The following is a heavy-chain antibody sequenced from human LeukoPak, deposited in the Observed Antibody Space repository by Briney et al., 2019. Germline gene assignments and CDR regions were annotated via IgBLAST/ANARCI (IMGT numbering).Heavy chain of an antibody. V-gene: IGHV3-23*01. D-gene: IGHD4-17*01. J-gene: IGHJ4*02. CDR3: ARAGSDYGDYYFDY. CDR2: ISGSGGST. Sequence: GGSLRLSCAASGFSFSNYAMSWVRQAPGKGLEWVSDISGSGGSTYYADSVKGRFTISRDNSKNTLYLQMNSLRAEDTAVYYCARAGSDYGDYYFDYWGQGTLVTVSS. CDR1: GFSFSNYA.